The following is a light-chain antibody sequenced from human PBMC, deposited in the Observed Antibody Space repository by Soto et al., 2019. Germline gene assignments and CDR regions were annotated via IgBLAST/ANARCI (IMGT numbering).Light chain of an antibody. CDR1: ESVSSIY. CDR2: GAS. J-gene: IGKJ1*01. V-gene: IGKV3-20*01. Sequence: EHVLTQSPGTLSLSPGARATLSCRASESVSSIYVAWYQQKPGQAPTLLIYGASTRATGIPDRFSGSGSGTELTLTIDRLEPEDFAVYYCQQSLNPKTFGQGTKVDIK. CDR3: QQSLNPKT.